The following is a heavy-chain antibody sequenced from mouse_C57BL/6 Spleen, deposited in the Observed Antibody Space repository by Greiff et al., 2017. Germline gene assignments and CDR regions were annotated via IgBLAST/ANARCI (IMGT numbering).Heavy chain of an antibody. V-gene: IGHV3-6*01. D-gene: IGHD2-4*01. Sequence: VQLKQSGPGLVKPSQSLSLTCSVTGYSITSGYYWNWIRQFPGNKLEWMGYISYDGSNNYNPSLKNRISITRDTSKNQFFLKLNSVTTEDTATYYCARDANYDSYYFDYWGQGTTLTVSS. J-gene: IGHJ2*01. CDR1: GYSITSGYY. CDR2: ISYDGSN. CDR3: ARDANYDSYYFDY.